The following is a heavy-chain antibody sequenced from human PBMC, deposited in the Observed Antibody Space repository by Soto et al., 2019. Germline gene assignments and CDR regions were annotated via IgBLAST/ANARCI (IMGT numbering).Heavy chain of an antibody. CDR3: PVVEAVAASTIDY. D-gene: IGHD6-19*01. CDR1: GGSISSGDYY. Sequence: SETLSLTCTVSGGSISSGDYYWSWIRQPPGKGLEWIGYIYYSGSTYYNPSLKSRVTISVDTSKNQFSLKLSSVTAADTAVYYCPVVEAVAASTIDYWGQVTLVTVSS. CDR2: IYYSGST. J-gene: IGHJ4*02. V-gene: IGHV4-30-4*01.